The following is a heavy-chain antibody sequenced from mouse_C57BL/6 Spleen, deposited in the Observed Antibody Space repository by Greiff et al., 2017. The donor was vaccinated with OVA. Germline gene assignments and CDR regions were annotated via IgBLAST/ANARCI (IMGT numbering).Heavy chain of an antibody. J-gene: IGHJ1*03. D-gene: IGHD1-1*01. CDR2: ISSGGSYT. CDR3: ARRGTTVVEGYFDV. CDR1: GFTFSSYG. Sequence: EVQVVESGGDLVKPGGSLKLSCAASGFTFSSYGMSWVRQTPDKRLEWVATISSGGSYTYYPDSVKGRFTISRDNAKNTLYLQMSSLKSEDTAMYYCARRGTTVVEGYFDVWGTGTTVTVSS. V-gene: IGHV5-6*01.